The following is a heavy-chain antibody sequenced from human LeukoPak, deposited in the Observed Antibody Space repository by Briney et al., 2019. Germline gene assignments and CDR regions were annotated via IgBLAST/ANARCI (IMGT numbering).Heavy chain of an antibody. CDR3: ARDGYNYVFDY. Sequence: GGSLRLSCAASGFTFSTYWVSWVRQAPGKGLEWVANIKQGGSEKYYVESVKGRFTISRDNAKNSLYLQMNSLRAEDAAVYYCARDGYNYVFDYWGQGALVTVSS. CDR1: GFTFSTYW. V-gene: IGHV3-7*01. D-gene: IGHD5-24*01. J-gene: IGHJ4*02. CDR2: IKQGGSEK.